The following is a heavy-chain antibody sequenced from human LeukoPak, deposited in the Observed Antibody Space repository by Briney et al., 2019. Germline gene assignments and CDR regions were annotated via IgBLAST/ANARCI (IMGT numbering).Heavy chain of an antibody. V-gene: IGHV4-31*03. CDR1: GGSIGSSPYY. D-gene: IGHD4-17*01. CDR3: ARSSTVTTSLFDY. J-gene: IGHJ4*02. CDR2: IHYSGST. Sequence: KPSETLSLTCTVSGGSIGSSPYYWVWIRQHPGKGLEWIGYIHYSGSTYYNPSLKSRVTISVDTSKNQFSLNLTSVTAADTAVYYCARSSTVTTSLFDYWGQGTLVTVSS.